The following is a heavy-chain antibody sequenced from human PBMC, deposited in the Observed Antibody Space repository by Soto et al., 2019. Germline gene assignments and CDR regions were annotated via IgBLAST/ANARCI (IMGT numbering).Heavy chain of an antibody. J-gene: IGHJ4*02. D-gene: IGHD2-2*02. CDR3: AKDASRCSSTSCYTPIAAAGGVPYH. CDR1: GFTFSSYA. Sequence: PGGSLRLSCAASGFTFSSYAMSWVRQAPGKGLEWVSAISGSGGSTYYADSVKGRFTISRDNSKNTLYLQMNSLRAEDTAVYYCAKDASRCSSTSCYTPIAAAGGVPYHWGQGTLVTVSS. CDR2: ISGSGGST. V-gene: IGHV3-23*01.